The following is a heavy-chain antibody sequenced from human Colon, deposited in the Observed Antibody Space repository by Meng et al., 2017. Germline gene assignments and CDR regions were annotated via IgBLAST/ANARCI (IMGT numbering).Heavy chain of an antibody. D-gene: IGHD2-21*02. J-gene: IGHJ4*01. Sequence: ASVKVSCKASGYTFTGYYMHWVRQAPGQGLEWMGRINPNSGGTNYAQKFQGRVTMTRDTSISTAYMELSRLRSDDTAVYYCARDRPLTGDFSDYWGHGTRVTVSS. CDR1: GYTFTGYY. CDR2: INPNSGGT. V-gene: IGHV1-2*06. CDR3: ARDRPLTGDFSDY.